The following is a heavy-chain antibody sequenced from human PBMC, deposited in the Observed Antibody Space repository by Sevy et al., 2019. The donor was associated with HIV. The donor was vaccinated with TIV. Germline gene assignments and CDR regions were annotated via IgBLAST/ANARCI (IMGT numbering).Heavy chain of an antibody. CDR2: INPNSGGT. CDR1: GYTFTGYY. Sequence: ASVKVSCKASGYTFTGYYMHWVRQAPGQGLEWMGWINPNSGGTNYAQKFQGRVTMTRDTSISTAYMELSRLRSDDTAVYYCAREWLPDSSGYPGRIYYYYYGMDVWGQGTTVTVSS. J-gene: IGHJ6*02. D-gene: IGHD3-22*01. V-gene: IGHV1-2*02. CDR3: AREWLPDSSGYPGRIYYYYYGMDV.